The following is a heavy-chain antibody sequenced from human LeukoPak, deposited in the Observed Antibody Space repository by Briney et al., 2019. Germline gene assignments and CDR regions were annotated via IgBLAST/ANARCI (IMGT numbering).Heavy chain of an antibody. CDR3: TRGITGHYPSLGGFAFDI. V-gene: IGHV4-59*11. D-gene: IGHD3-16*01. CDR1: GASITQHY. Sequence: SETLSLTCTVSGASITQHYWSWIRQPPGKGLEYIGYFHHDGSTNYTSSVRSRVTILVDTSKNQFTLNLRSVTAADTAKYYCTRGITGHYPSLGGFAFDIWGQGTMVAVSS. CDR2: FHHDGST. J-gene: IGHJ3*02.